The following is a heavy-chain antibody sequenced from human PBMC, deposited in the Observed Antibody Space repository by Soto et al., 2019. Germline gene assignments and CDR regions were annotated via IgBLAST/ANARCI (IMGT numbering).Heavy chain of an antibody. Sequence: QVQLQESGPGLVKPSQTLSLTCTVSGGSISSGDSFWSWIRQPPGKGLEWIGYISYSGSTYYTASLKRRVTISLDTSKNQVSLSLNSVTAADTAVYYCARVRTGTSDYDSWGQGTLVTVSA. CDR1: GGSISSGDSF. V-gene: IGHV4-30-4*01. CDR3: ARVRTGTSDYDS. J-gene: IGHJ4*02. CDR2: ISYSGST. D-gene: IGHD1-1*01.